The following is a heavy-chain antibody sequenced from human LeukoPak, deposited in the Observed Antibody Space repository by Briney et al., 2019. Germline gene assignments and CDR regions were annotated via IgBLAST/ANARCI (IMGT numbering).Heavy chain of an antibody. J-gene: IGHJ4*02. CDR3: ATDRRPSYYDSSGYPNFDY. D-gene: IGHD3-22*01. Sequence: SVTVSCKASGCSFSNYAINWVRKAPGRGLEWMGGIIPIFGTTNYAQKFQGRVTITADESTSTAYMELNSLRSEDTAVYYCATDRRPSYYDSSGYPNFDYWGQGTLVTVSS. V-gene: IGHV1-69*13. CDR1: GCSFSNYA. CDR2: IIPIFGTT.